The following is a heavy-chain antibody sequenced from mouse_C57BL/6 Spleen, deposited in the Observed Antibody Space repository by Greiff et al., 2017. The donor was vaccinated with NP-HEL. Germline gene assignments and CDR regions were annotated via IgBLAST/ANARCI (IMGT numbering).Heavy chain of an antibody. CDR3: ARDGSYGNPSAFDV. D-gene: IGHD2-1*01. J-gene: IGHJ1*03. Sequence: EVQVVESEGGLVQPGSSMKLSCTASGFTFSDYYMAWVRQVPEKGLEWVANINYDGSSTYYLDSLKSRFIISRDNAKNILYLQMSSLKSEDTATYYCARDGSYGNPSAFDVWGTGTTVTVSS. CDR1: GFTFSDYY. CDR2: INYDGSST. V-gene: IGHV5-16*01.